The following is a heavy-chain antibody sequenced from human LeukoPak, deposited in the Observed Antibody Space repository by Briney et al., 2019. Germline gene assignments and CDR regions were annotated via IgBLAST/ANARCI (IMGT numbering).Heavy chain of an antibody. CDR1: GYTFTSYG. CDR2: ISAYNGNT. V-gene: IGHV1-18*01. CDR3: ARARITMVRGANSGALGY. J-gene: IGHJ4*02. D-gene: IGHD3-10*01. Sequence: GASVKVSCKASGYTFTSYGISWVRQAPGQGLEWMGWISAYNGNTNYAQKLQGRVTMTTDTPTSTAYMELRSLRSDDTAVYYCARARITMVRGANSGALGYWGQGTLVTVSS.